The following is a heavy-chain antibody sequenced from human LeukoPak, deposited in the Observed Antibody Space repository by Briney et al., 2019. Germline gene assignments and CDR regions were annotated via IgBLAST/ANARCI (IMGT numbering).Heavy chain of an antibody. CDR1: GGTFSSYA. J-gene: IGHJ4*02. CDR3: AGVVVPAASLLRYFDWYQY. Sequence: ASVKVSCKASGGTFSSYAISWVRQAPGQGLEWMGGIIPILGIANYAQKFQGRVTITADKSTSTAYMELSSLRSEDTAVYYCAGVVVPAASLLRYFDWYQYWGQGTLVTVSS. V-gene: IGHV1-69*10. D-gene: IGHD3-9*01. CDR2: IIPILGIA.